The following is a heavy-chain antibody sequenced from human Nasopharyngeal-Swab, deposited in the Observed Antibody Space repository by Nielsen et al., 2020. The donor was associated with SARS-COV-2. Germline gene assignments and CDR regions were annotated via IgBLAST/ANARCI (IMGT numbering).Heavy chain of an antibody. V-gene: IGHV3-30*04. Sequence: GESLKISCAASGFTFSSYAMNWVRQAPGKGLEWVAVISYDGGNKYYADSVKGRVTISSDSSKNTLYLQMNSLRAEDTAVYYCARDPGFGYYYDSSGYYDYWGQGTLVTVSS. J-gene: IGHJ4*02. D-gene: IGHD3-22*01. CDR3: ARDPGFGYYYDSSGYYDY. CDR1: GFTFSSYA. CDR2: ISYDGGNK.